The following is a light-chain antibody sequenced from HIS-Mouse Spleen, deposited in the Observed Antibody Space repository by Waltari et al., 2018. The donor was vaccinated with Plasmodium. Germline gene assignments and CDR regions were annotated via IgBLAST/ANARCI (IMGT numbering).Light chain of an antibody. CDR2: EGS. J-gene: IGLJ3*02. CDR1: SIDFGRYTL. V-gene: IGLV2-23*03. CDR3: CSYAGSSTFV. Sequence: QSALTQPASVSGSPGPSITISCTVTSIDFGRYTLVSWYQQHPGKSPKLMIYEGSKRPSGVSNRFSGSKSGNTASLTISGLQAEDEADYYCCSYAGSSTFVFGGGTKLTVL.